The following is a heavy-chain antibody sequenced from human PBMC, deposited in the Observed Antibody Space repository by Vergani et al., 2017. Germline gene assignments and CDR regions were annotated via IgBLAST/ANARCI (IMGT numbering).Heavy chain of an antibody. D-gene: IGHD2-2*02. CDR1: GFTFSDYY. J-gene: IGHJ4*02. Sequence: QVQLVESGGGLVKPGGSLRLPCAASGFTFSDYYMSSICQAPGKGLEWVSYISSSGSTIYYADSVKGRFTISRDNAKNSLYLQMISLRLEDTGVYHCVRDRGLCAGGRCYTDAWDYWGQGTPVTVSS. CDR3: VRDRGLCAGGRCYTDAWDY. V-gene: IGHV3-11*01. CDR2: ISSSGSTI.